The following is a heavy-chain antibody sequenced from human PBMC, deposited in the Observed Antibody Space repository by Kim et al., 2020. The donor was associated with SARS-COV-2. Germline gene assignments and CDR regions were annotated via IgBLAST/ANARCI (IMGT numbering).Heavy chain of an antibody. D-gene: IGHD2-21*01. V-gene: IGHV3-23*01. Sequence: GGSLRLSCAASGFTFSNYAMSWVRQAPGKGLEWVSVICGGGNGTYYADSVEGRFTISRDNSKNTLYLQMNSLRVDDTAVYYCAKDYLGDIDYFDYWGQG. J-gene: IGHJ4*02. CDR1: GFTFSNYA. CDR2: ICGGGNGT. CDR3: AKDYLGDIDYFDY.